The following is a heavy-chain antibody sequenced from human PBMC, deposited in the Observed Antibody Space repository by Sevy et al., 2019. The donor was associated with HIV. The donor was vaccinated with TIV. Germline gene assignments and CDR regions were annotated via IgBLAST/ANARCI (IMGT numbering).Heavy chain of an antibody. CDR3: GRDQYYDVLTGLYAIDV. Sequence: SETLSLTCSVSAMSVSSANDYGTWIRQPPGKGLEWIGHVFYFGSTNYNPSLKSRVTISLDTSKRQFSLKLTSVTAADTAVYYCGRDQYYDVLTGLYAIDVWGQGTTVTVSS. J-gene: IGHJ6*02. V-gene: IGHV4-61*01. D-gene: IGHD3-9*01. CDR1: AMSVSSANDY. CDR2: VFYFGST.